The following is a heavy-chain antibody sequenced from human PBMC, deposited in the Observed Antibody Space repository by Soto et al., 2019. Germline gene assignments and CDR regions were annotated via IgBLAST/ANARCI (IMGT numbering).Heavy chain of an antibody. D-gene: IGHD6-19*01. CDR1: GGSISGYY. Sequence: LSLTCTVSGGSISGYYWSWIRQPAGKGLEWIGRIYTSGSTNYNPSLKSRVTMSVDTSKNQFSLKLSSVTAADTAVYYCARELSDVAAEGFSPGAFDIWGQGTMVTVSS. CDR3: ARELSDVAAEGFSPGAFDI. CDR2: IYTSGST. V-gene: IGHV4-4*07. J-gene: IGHJ3*02.